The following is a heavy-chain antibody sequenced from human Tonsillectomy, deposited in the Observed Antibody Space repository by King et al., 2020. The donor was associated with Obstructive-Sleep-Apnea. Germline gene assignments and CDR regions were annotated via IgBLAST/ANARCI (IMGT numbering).Heavy chain of an antibody. D-gene: IGHD3-22*01. V-gene: IGHV3-73*02. CDR2: IRSKAKSYET. CDR3: TRALYDYDISGYRYDAFDM. CDR1: GFTFSDSA. J-gene: IGHJ3*02. Sequence: EVQLVESGGGLVQPGGSLKLSCAASGFTFSDSAIHWVRQASGKGLEWVGRIRSKAKSYETTYAASVKGRFTISRDESKNTTYLQMISLKTEDTAVYYCTRALYDYDISGYRYDAFDMWGQGTMVTVSS.